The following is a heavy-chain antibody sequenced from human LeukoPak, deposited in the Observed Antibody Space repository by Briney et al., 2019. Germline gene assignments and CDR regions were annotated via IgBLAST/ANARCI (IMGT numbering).Heavy chain of an antibody. Sequence: PGGSLRLSCAASGFSFDDYAMHWVRQPPGKGLEWVSGISWNSGSTGYADSVKGRFTISRDNAKSSLYLQMNSLRAEDTAFYYCAKDRGARYGSGRPNWFDPWGQGTLVTVSS. CDR1: GFSFDDYA. D-gene: IGHD3-10*01. J-gene: IGHJ5*02. CDR2: ISWNSGST. V-gene: IGHV3-9*01. CDR3: AKDRGARYGSGRPNWFDP.